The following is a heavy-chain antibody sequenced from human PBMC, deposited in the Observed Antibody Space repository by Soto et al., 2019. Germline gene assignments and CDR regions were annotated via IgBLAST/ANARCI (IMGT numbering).Heavy chain of an antibody. D-gene: IGHD3-22*01. CDR3: ARRNYDSSGYYFEDY. Sequence: GASVKVSCKASGGTFSSYTISWVRQAPGQGLEWMGRIIPILGIANYAQKFQGRVTITADKSTSTAYMELSSLRSEDTAVYYCARRNYDSSGYYFEDYWGQGTLVTVSS. CDR2: IIPILGIA. V-gene: IGHV1-69*02. CDR1: GGTFSSYT. J-gene: IGHJ4*02.